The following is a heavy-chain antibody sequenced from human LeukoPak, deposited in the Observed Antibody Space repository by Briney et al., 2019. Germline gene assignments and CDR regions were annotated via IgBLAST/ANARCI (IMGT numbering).Heavy chain of an antibody. V-gene: IGHV3-23*01. CDR3: AKAGNRGYSYGLFDY. D-gene: IGHD5-18*01. J-gene: IGHJ4*02. Sequence: GGSLRLSCAASGFTFISYAMSWVRQAPGKGLEWVSAISGSGGSTYYADSVKGRFTISRDNSKNTLYLQMNSLRAEDTAVYYCAKAGNRGYSYGLFDYWGQGTLVTVSS. CDR1: GFTFISYA. CDR2: ISGSGGST.